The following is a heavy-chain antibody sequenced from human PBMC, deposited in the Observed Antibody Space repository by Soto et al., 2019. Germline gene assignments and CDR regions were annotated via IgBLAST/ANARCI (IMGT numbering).Heavy chain of an antibody. Sequence: SVKVSCKASGFTFTSSAVRWVRQARGQRLEWIGWIVVGSGNTNYAQKFQERVTITRDMSTSTAYMELSSLRSEDTAVYYCAEDGRPPSGMDVWGQGTRVTVSS. V-gene: IGHV1-58*01. CDR2: IVVGSGNT. CDR3: AEDGRPPSGMDV. CDR1: GFTFTSSA. J-gene: IGHJ6*02.